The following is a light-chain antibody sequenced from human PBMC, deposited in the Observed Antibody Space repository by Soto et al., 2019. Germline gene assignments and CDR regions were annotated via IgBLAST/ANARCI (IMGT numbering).Light chain of an antibody. J-gene: IGKJ4*01. CDR3: QQHNSYLT. CDR2: DAS. CDR1: QSISSW. Sequence: DIQMTQSPSTLSASVGDRVTITCRASQSISSWLAWYQQKPGKAPKLLIYDASSLESGVPSRFSGSGSGTEFTLTISSLQPDDFATYYCQQHNSYLTFGGGTKVEIK. V-gene: IGKV1-5*01.